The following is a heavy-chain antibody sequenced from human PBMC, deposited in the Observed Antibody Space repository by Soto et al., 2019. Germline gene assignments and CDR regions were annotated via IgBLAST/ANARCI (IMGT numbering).Heavy chain of an antibody. V-gene: IGHV3-7*01. J-gene: IGHJ4*02. CDR1: GFTFSSYC. CDR2: IKQDGSEK. CDR3: ARGRVAMVRGVPLRYFDY. D-gene: IGHD3-10*01. Sequence: TGGSLRLSCAASGFTFSSYCMSWVRQAPGKGLEWVANIKQDGSEKYYVDSVKGRFTISRDNAKNSLYLQMNSLRAEDTAVYYCARGRVAMVRGVPLRYFDYWGQGTLVTVSS.